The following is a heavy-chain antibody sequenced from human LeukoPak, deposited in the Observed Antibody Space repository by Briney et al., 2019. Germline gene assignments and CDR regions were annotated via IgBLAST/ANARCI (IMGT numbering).Heavy chain of an antibody. V-gene: IGHV3-53*01. D-gene: IGHD3-10*01. Sequence: GGSLRLSCVASGFTVSSNYMSWVRQAPGKGREWVSVIYSGGSTYYADSVKGRFTISRDNSKNTLYLQMNSLRAEDTAVYYCASGSGSYRTPYYYMDVWGTGTTVTVSS. J-gene: IGHJ6*03. CDR3: ASGSGSYRTPYYYMDV. CDR2: IYSGGST. CDR1: GFTVSSNY.